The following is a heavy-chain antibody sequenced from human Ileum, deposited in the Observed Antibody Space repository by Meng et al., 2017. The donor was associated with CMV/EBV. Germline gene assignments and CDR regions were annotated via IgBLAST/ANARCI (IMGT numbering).Heavy chain of an antibody. J-gene: IGHJ4*02. CDR2: INTYNDNS. CDR3: ARVQLSGVFDY. V-gene: IGHV1-18*01. Sequence: QGQLVQSESEVKKPGASVKVSCKTSGDPFTNSGITWVRQAPGQGLEWMGWINTYNDNSNSAQKFQDRFTMTKDTSTRTAHMELRSLTSDDTAVYYCARVQLSGVFDYWGQGTLVTVSS. D-gene: IGHD1-26*01. CDR1: GDPFTNSG.